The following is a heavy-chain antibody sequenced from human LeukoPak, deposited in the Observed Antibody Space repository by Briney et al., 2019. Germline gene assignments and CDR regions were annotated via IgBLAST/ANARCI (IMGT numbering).Heavy chain of an antibody. D-gene: IGHD2-21*02. Sequence: PGGSLRLSCTASGFTFRNYAMTWVRQAPGKGLEWVSTISGSGGTTYYADSVQGRLSISRDNSKNTLSLQMNSLRAEDTAVYYCAKVDDCVDSWGQGTLVTVSS. V-gene: IGHV3-23*01. J-gene: IGHJ4*02. CDR3: AKVDDCVDS. CDR2: ISGSGGTT. CDR1: GFTFRNYA.